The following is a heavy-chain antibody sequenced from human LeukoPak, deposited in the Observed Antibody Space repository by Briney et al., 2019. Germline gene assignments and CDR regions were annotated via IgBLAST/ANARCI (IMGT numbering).Heavy chain of an antibody. CDR1: GYIFTSYW. Sequence: GESLKISCKGSGYIFTSYWIGWVRQMPGKGLEWMGIIYPGDSDTRYSPSFQGQVTISADKSISTAYLQWSSLKASDTAMYYCARHGKDCSGGSCYEGAFDIWGQGTMVTVSS. CDR3: ARHGKDCSGGSCYEGAFDI. V-gene: IGHV5-51*01. J-gene: IGHJ3*02. D-gene: IGHD2-15*01. CDR2: IYPGDSDT.